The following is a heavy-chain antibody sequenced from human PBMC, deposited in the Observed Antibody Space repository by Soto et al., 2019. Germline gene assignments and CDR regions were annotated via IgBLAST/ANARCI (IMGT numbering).Heavy chain of an antibody. Sequence: LXLTCTVSGDSIIISYFYWGWVRQPPGKGLEWIGSIFYLGSSYYNPSLKSRVTMSVDTSKNQFSLRLRSVTAADTALYFCARHSLALRKNNWFDHWGQGNMATVSS. CDR2: IFYLGSS. CDR1: GDSIIISYFY. D-gene: IGHD3-3*02. V-gene: IGHV4-39*01. CDR3: ARHSLALRKNNWFDH. J-gene: IGHJ5*02.